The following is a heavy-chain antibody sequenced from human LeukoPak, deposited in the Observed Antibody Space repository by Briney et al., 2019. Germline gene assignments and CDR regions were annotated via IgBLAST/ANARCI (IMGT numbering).Heavy chain of an antibody. CDR2: IWYDGSNK. J-gene: IGHJ4*02. V-gene: IGHV3-33*01. CDR1: GFTFSSYG. Sequence: PGRSLRLSCAASGFTFSSYGMHWVRQAPGKGLEWVAVIWYDGSNKYYADSVKARFTISRDNSKNTLYLQMNSLRAEDTAVYYCARDREQCFDYWGQGTLVTVSS. D-gene: IGHD6-19*01. CDR3: ARDREQCFDY.